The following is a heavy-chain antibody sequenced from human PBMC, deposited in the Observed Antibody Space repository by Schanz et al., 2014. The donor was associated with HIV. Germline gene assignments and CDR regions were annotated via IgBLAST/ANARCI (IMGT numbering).Heavy chain of an antibody. Sequence: QVQLVESGGGVVQPGRALRLSCAVSGFTFSNYAMHWVRQAPGKGPEWGAVISYDGSNKYYADSVKGRFTLSRDNSKNTLYLQMNSLRAEDTAVYYCARGGIWEWDQPDFDYWGQGTLVTVSS. V-gene: IGHV3-30-3*01. CDR3: ARGGIWEWDQPDFDY. CDR2: ISYDGSNK. CDR1: GFTFSNYA. D-gene: IGHD2-15*01. J-gene: IGHJ4*02.